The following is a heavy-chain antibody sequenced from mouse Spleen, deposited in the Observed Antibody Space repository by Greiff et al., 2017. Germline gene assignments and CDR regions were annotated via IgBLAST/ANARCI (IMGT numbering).Heavy chain of an antibody. V-gene: IGHV5-4*01. CDR1: GFTFSSYA. J-gene: IGHJ1*03. CDR3: AREGNYGSSYWYFDV. Sequence: EVHLVESGGGLVKPGGSLKLSCAASGFTFSSYAMSWVRQTPEKRLEWVATISDGGSYTYYPDNVKGRFTISRDNAKNNLYLQMSHLKSEDTAMYYCAREGNYGSSYWYFDVWGTGTTVTVSS. D-gene: IGHD1-1*01. CDR2: ISDGGSYT.